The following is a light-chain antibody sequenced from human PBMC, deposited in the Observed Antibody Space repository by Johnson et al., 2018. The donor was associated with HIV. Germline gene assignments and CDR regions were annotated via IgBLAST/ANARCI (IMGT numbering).Light chain of an antibody. V-gene: IGLV1-51*01. Sequence: QSVLTQPPSVSAAPGQKVTISCSGSSSNIGNNYVSWYQQLPGTAPKLLIYDNNKRPSGIPDRFSGSKSGTSATLGITGLQTGDEADYYCGTGDSSLSAYVFGTGTKVTAL. CDR3: GTGDSSLSAYV. J-gene: IGLJ1*01. CDR1: SSNIGNNY. CDR2: DNN.